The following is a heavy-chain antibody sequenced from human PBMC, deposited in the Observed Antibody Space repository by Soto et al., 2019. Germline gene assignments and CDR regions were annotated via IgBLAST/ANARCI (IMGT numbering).Heavy chain of an antibody. CDR1: GGSISSYY. CDR2: IYYSGST. J-gene: IGHJ6*03. V-gene: IGHV4-59*01. CDR3: ARVPSLTGTTDYYYYSMDV. Sequence: ETLSLTCTVSGGSISSYYWSWIRQPPGKGLEWIGYIYYSGSTNYNPSLKSRVTISVDTSKNQFSLKLSSVTAADTAVYYCARVPSLTGTTDYYYYSMDVWGKGTTVTVSS. D-gene: IGHD1-20*01.